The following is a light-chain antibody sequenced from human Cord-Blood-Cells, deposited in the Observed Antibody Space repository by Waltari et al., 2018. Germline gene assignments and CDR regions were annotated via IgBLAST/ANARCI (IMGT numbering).Light chain of an antibody. J-gene: IGKJ1*01. CDR3: RQYYSTPWT. V-gene: IGKV4-1*01. Sequence: DILLTKYSDILAVSLGERANINYKYSQSVLYSSKNKNYLAWYQQKPGQPPKLLIYWASTRESGVPDRFSGNGSGTDFSLTIRSLQAEDVAVYYCRQYYSTPWTFRQGTKVEIK. CDR1: QSVLYSSKNKNY. CDR2: WAS.